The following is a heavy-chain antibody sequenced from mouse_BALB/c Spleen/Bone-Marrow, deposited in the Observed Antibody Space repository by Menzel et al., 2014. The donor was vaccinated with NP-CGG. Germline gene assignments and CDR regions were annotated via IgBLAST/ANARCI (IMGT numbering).Heavy chain of an antibody. J-gene: IGHJ2*01. CDR3: TIPTARACFDY. CDR1: GYAFTNYL. CDR2: INPGSGGT. V-gene: IGHV1-54*01. D-gene: IGHD3-2*01. Sequence: QVQLQQSGAELVRPGTSVKVSCKASGYAFTNYLIEWXKQRPGQGLEWIGVINPGSGGTNYNEKFKGKATLTVDTSSSTAYMQLSSLTSEDSAVYYCTIPTARACFDYWGQGTPLTASS.